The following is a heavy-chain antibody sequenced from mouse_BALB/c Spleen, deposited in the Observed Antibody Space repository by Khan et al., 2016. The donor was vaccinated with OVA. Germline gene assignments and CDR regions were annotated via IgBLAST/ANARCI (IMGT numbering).Heavy chain of an antibody. CDR2: INYSGST. CDR1: GYSITSDYA. Sequence: EVELVESGPGLVNPSQSLSLTCTVTGYSITSDYAWNWIRQFPGNKLEWMGYINYSGSTNYNPALKSRISITRDTSKNQFFLQLNSVTTEDTATYDCARDGSRYNYAMDYWGQGTSVTVSS. V-gene: IGHV3-2*02. D-gene: IGHD2-3*01. J-gene: IGHJ4*01. CDR3: ARDGSRYNYAMDY.